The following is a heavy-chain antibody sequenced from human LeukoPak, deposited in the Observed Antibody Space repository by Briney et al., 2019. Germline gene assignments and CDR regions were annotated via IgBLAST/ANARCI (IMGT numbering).Heavy chain of an antibody. V-gene: IGHV3-48*03. CDR3: TGFDYYDSSGYSPFDY. CDR2: ISSSGSTV. J-gene: IGHJ4*02. CDR1: GFTFSSYE. D-gene: IGHD3-22*01. Sequence: GGSLRLSCAASGFTFSSYEMNWVRQAPGKGLEWVSHISSSGSTVYYADSVKGRFTISRDNAKNSLYLQMNSLRAEDTAVYYCTGFDYYDSSGYSPFDYWGQGTLVTVSS.